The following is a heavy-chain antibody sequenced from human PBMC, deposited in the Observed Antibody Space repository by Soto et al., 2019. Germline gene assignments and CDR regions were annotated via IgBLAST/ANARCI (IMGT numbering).Heavy chain of an antibody. V-gene: IGHV4-59*01. CDR1: GGSISSYY. J-gene: IGHJ4*02. CDR3: ARRNYYGSGSYYFDY. Sequence: PSETLSLTCTVSGGSISSYYWSWIRQPPGKGLEWIGYIYYGGSTNYNPSLKSRVTISVDTSKNQFSLKLSSVTAADTAVYYCARRNYYGSGSYYFDYWGQGTLVTVSS. D-gene: IGHD3-10*01. CDR2: IYYGGST.